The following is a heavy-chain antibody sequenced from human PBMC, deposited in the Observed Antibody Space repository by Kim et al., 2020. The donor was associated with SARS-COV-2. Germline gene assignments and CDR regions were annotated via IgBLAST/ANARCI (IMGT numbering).Heavy chain of an antibody. CDR2: ISNRGSFT. V-gene: IGHV3-11*05. CDR3: ARDTTSGSYSYYGMDV. Sequence: GGSLRLSCAVSGFSISDYYMSWIRQAPGKGLEWLSYISNRGSFTNYADSVKGRFTISRDNAKNSLYLQMNSLRAEDTAVYYCARDTTSGSYSYYGMDVWG. J-gene: IGHJ6*01. D-gene: IGHD3-16*02. CDR1: GFSISDYY.